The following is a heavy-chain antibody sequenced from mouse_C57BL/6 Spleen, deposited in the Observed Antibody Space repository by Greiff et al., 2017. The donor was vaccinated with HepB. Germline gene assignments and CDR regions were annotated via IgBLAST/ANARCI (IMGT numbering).Heavy chain of an antibody. V-gene: IGHV5-17*01. Sequence: DVHLVESGGGLVKPGGSLKLSCAASGFTFSDYGMHWVRQAPEKGLEWVAYISSGSSTIYYADTVKGRFTISRDNAKNTLFLQMTSLRSEDTAMYYCARDDYDGFAYWGQGTLVTVSA. D-gene: IGHD2-4*01. J-gene: IGHJ3*01. CDR1: GFTFSDYG. CDR2: ISSGSSTI. CDR3: ARDDYDGFAY.